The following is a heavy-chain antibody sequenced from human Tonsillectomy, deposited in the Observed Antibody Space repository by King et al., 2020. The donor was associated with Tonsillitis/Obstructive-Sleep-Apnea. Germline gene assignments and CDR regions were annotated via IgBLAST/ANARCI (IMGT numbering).Heavy chain of an antibody. J-gene: IGHJ4*02. CDR1: GGSFSGYY. Sequence: VQLQQWGAGLWKPSETLSLTCAVYGGSFSGYYWSWIRQPPGKGLEWIGELNQSGSTNYNPSLKSRVTISVHTSKKQFSLKLSSVTAADTAVYYCARRRWFGELSFDYCGRGTLVTVSS. CDR3: ARRRWFGELSFDY. CDR2: LNQSGST. D-gene: IGHD3-10*01. V-gene: IGHV4-34*01.